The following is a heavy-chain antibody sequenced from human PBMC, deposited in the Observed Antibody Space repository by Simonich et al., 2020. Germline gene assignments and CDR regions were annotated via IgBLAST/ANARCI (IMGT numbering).Heavy chain of an antibody. CDR1: GGSFSGYY. D-gene: IGHD3-16*01. V-gene: IGHV4-34*01. CDR3: ARPLGIVWPFDI. J-gene: IGHJ3*02. CDR2: INHSGST. Sequence: QVQLQQWGAGLLKPSETLSLTCAVYGGSFSGYYWSWIRQPPGKGLEWIGEINHSGSTNYNPSLKSRVTISVDTSKNQFSLKLSSVTAADTAVYYCARPLGIVWPFDIWGQGTMVTVSS.